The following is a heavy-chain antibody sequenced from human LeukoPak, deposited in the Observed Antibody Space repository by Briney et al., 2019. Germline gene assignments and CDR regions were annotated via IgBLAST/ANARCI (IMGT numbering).Heavy chain of an antibody. CDR2: ISSSGSTI. CDR3: ARDRLAYDSSPY. CDR1: GFTFSNNW. V-gene: IGHV3-11*01. J-gene: IGHJ4*02. Sequence: GGSLRLSCAASGFTFSNNWMTWVRQAPGKGLEWVSYISSSGSTIYYADSVKGRFTISRDNAKNSLYLQMNSLRAEDTAVYYCARDRLAYDSSPYWGQGTLVTVSS. D-gene: IGHD3-22*01.